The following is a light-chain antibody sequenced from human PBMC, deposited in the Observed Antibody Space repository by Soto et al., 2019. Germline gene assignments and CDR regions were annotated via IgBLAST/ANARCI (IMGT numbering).Light chain of an antibody. Sequence: QSVLAQPASVSGSPGQSITISCTGTSSDIGGYDYVSWYQQRPGKAPKLMIYEVRYRPSGVSNRFSGSKSGNTASLTISGLPAEDEADYYCCTYTRTSNHYFFGSGTKVTVL. J-gene: IGLJ1*01. CDR1: SSDIGGYDY. V-gene: IGLV2-14*01. CDR3: CTYTRTSNHYF. CDR2: EVR.